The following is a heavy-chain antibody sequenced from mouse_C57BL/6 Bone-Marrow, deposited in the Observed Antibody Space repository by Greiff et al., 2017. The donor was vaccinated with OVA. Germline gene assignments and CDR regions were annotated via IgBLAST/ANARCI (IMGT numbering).Heavy chain of an antibody. Sequence: QVQLQQPGAELVKPGASVKLSCKASGYTFTSYWMHWVKQRPGQGLEWIGEIDPSDSYTNYNQKFKGKATLTVDTSSSTAYMQLSSLTSEDSAVYSCAYYEYDENYALDYWGQGTSVTVSS. D-gene: IGHD2-4*01. V-gene: IGHV1-50*01. CDR1: GYTFTSYW. J-gene: IGHJ4*01. CDR3: AYYEYDENYALDY. CDR2: IDPSDSYT.